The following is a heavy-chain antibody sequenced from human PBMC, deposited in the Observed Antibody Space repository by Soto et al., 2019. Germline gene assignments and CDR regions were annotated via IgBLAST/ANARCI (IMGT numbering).Heavy chain of an antibody. J-gene: IGHJ4*02. CDR2: IDWDDDK. V-gene: IGHV2-70*11. CDR3: ARIRAPEDYYDSSGYYSFFDY. D-gene: IGHD3-22*01. Sequence: SGPTLVNPTQTLTLTCTFSGFSLSTSGMCVSWIRQPPGKALEWLARIDWDDDKYYSTSLKTRLTISKDTSKNQVVLTMTNMDPVDTATYYCARIRAPEDYYDSSGYYSFFDYWGQGTLVTVSS. CDR1: GFSLSTSGMC.